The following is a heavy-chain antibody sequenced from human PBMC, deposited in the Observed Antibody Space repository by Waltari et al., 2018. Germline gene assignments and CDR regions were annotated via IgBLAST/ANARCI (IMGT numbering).Heavy chain of an antibody. CDR1: GFTFSRYW. D-gene: IGHD3-22*01. V-gene: IGHV3-74*01. CDR3: AREPSPDSSGYFYYYMDV. Sequence: EVQLVESGGGLVQPGGSLRLSCAASGFTFSRYWMHWVRQVPGKGLVWVSRINSDGSGTIYADSVKGRFTISTDNAKNTLYLQLNSLRVEDTAVYYCAREPSPDSSGYFYYYMDVWGKGTTVTVSS. J-gene: IGHJ6*03. CDR2: INSDGSGT.